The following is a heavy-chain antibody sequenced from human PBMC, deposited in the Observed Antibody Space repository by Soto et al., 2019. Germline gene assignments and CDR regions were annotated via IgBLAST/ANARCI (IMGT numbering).Heavy chain of an antibody. Sequence: QVQLVQSGAEVKKPGSSVKVSCKASGGTFSSYAISWVRQAPGQGLEWMGGIIPIFGTANYAQKFQGRVTITADEYTSTAYMELSSLRSEDTAVYYCASAGLYSGSWYGNWFDPWGQGTLVTVSS. CDR1: GGTFSSYA. CDR2: IIPIFGTA. D-gene: IGHD6-13*01. J-gene: IGHJ5*02. CDR3: ASAGLYSGSWYGNWFDP. V-gene: IGHV1-69*12.